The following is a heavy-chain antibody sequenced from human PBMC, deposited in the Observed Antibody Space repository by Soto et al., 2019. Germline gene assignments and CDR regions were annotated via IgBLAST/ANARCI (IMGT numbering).Heavy chain of an antibody. CDR1: GGSISSYY. CDR3: ATLGHSGYDFTA. D-gene: IGHD5-12*01. Sequence: QVQLQESGPGLVKPSETLSLTCTVSGGSISSYYWCWILQPPGKGLEWIGYIYYSGSTNYNPSLKRRVTLPVDKSKTQCYLKLSSVTCAYTAVYYCATLGHSGYDFTAWGQGTLVTVSS. CDR2: IYYSGST. J-gene: IGHJ5*01. V-gene: IGHV4-59*01.